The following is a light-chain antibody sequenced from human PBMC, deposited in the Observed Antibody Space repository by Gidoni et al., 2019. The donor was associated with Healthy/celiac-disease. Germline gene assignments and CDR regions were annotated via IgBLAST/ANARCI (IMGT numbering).Light chain of an antibody. CDR3: AACDDSLNGRV. CDR2: SNN. Sequence: QSVLTQPPSASGTPGPRFTISCSGSSSNIGSNTVNWYQQLPGTAPKLLIYSNNQRPSGVPDRFSGSKSGTSASLAISGLQSEDEADYYCAACDDSLNGRVFGGGTKLTVL. CDR1: SSNIGSNT. J-gene: IGLJ3*02. V-gene: IGLV1-44*01.